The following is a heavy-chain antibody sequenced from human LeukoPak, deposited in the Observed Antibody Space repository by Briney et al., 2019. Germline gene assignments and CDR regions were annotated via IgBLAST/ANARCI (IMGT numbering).Heavy chain of an antibody. J-gene: IGHJ4*02. Sequence: SVKVSCKASGGSFRSFAINWVRQAPGRGLEWMGVIIPMINTPKYAQRLQGRVSVTADESTSTGYMEVSSLRSEDTAVYYCAIFQGTYGDNDNDFWGQGALVTVSS. CDR2: IIPMINTP. D-gene: IGHD4-17*01. CDR3: AIFQGTYGDNDNDF. V-gene: IGHV1-69*01. CDR1: GGSFRSFA.